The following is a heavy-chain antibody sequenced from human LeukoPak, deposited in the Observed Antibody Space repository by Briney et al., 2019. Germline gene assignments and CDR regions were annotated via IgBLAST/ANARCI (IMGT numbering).Heavy chain of an antibody. Sequence: GGSLRLSCAASGFTFGTYTMNWVRQAPGKGLEWVSYVSSSGGTIYYADSVKGRFTISRDNAKNSLYLQMNSLRAEDTAVYYCARVGTTNYYFYYMDVWGKGTTVTVSS. D-gene: IGHD2-2*01. CDR2: VSSSGGTI. V-gene: IGHV3-48*04. J-gene: IGHJ6*03. CDR3: ARVGTTNYYFYYMDV. CDR1: GFTFGTYT.